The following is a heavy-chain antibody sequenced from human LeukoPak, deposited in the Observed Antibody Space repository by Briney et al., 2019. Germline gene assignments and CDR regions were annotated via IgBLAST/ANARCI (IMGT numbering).Heavy chain of an antibody. CDR3: ARANELLWFGELLWGAFDI. J-gene: IGHJ3*02. CDR1: GFTFSNYG. Sequence: GGSLRLSCAASGFTFSNYGMSWVRQAPGKGLVWVSRINSDGSSTSYADSVKGRFTISRDNAKNTLYLQMNSLRAEDTAVYYCARANELLWFGELLWGAFDIWGQGTMVTVSS. V-gene: IGHV3-74*01. D-gene: IGHD3-10*01. CDR2: INSDGSST.